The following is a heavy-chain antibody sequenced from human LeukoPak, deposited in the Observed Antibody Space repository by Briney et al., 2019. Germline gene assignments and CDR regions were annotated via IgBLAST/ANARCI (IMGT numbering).Heavy chain of an antibody. V-gene: IGHV3-30*04. CDR2: ISYDGSNK. CDR1: GFTFSSYA. CDR3: ASSGGPDY. D-gene: IGHD2-15*01. J-gene: IGHJ4*02. Sequence: GGSLRLSCAASGFTFSSYAMHWVRQAPGKGLEWVAVISYDGSNKYYADSVKGRFTISRDNSKNTLYLQMNSLRAEDTAVYYCASSGGPDYWGQGTLVTVSS.